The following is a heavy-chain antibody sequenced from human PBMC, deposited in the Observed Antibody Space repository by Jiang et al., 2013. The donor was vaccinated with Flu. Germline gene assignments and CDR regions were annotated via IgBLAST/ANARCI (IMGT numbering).Heavy chain of an antibody. CDR3: ARDPQDFTVTKVGGPLRPYKPRTAYGMDV. Sequence: VQLLESGGGLVQPGGSLRLSCAASGFTFSSYSMNWVRQAPGKGLEWVSYISSSSSTIYYADSVKGRFTISRDNAKNSLYLQMNSLRDEDTAVYYCARDPQDFTVTKVGGPLRPYKPRTAYGMDVWGQGTTVTVSS. CDR1: GFTFSSYS. V-gene: IGHV3-48*02. D-gene: IGHD4-11*01. J-gene: IGHJ6*02. CDR2: ISSSSSTI.